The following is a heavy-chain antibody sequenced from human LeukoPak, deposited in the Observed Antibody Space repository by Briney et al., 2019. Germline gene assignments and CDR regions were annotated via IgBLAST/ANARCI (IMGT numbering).Heavy chain of an antibody. CDR2: IRDKVNGGTT. Sequence: GGCLRLSCATSGFNFGEFVVSWVRQAPGTGLEWVGFIRDKVNGGTTEYAASVEGRFMIARDDSKGLAYLEMNSLKVDDTGTYYCSRGFAADWGQGALVTVSS. J-gene: IGHJ4*02. CDR3: SRGFAAD. D-gene: IGHD2-15*01. CDR1: GFNFGEFV. V-gene: IGHV3-49*04.